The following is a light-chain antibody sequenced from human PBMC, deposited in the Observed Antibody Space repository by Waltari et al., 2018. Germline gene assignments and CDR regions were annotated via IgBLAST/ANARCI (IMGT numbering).Light chain of an antibody. CDR3: QQRGNWPPYT. J-gene: IGKJ2*01. CDR2: DAS. Sequence: EIVLTQSPATLSLSPGERATLSCRASQSVSSYLAWYQQKPGQAPRPLMYDASNRATGIPARFSGSGSGTDFTLTISSLEPEDFAVYYCQQRGNWPPYTFGQGTKLEIK. V-gene: IGKV3-11*01. CDR1: QSVSSY.